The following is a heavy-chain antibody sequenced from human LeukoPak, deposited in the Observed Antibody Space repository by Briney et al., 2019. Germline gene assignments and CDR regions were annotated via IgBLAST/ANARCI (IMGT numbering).Heavy chain of an antibody. Sequence: SVKVSCKASGGTFSSYAISWVRQAPGQGLEWMRGIIPIFGTANYAQKFQGRVTITTDESTSTAYTELSSLRSEDTAVYYCARFRGGYSYGDDAVWGQGTLVTVSS. D-gene: IGHD5-18*01. CDR3: ARFRGGYSYGDDAV. V-gene: IGHV1-69*05. CDR2: IIPIFGTA. J-gene: IGHJ4*02. CDR1: GGTFSSYA.